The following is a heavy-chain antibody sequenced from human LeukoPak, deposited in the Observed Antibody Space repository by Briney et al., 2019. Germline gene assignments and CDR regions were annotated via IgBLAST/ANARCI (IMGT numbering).Heavy chain of an antibody. CDR2: INPNSGGT. J-gene: IGHJ4*02. CDR3: ARGLPGIAARHNFDY. V-gene: IGHV1-2*02. CDR1: GYTFTGYF. Sequence: ASVKVSCKASGYTFTGYFMHWVRQAPGQGLEWMGWINPNSGGTNYAQKFQGRVTMTRDTSISTAYMELSRLRSDDTAVYYCARGLPGIAARHNFDYWGQGTLVTVSS. D-gene: IGHD6-6*01.